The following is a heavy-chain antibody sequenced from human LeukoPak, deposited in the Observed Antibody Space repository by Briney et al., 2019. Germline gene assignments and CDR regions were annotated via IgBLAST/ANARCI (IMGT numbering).Heavy chain of an antibody. D-gene: IGHD1-26*01. J-gene: IGHJ4*02. Sequence: SETLSLTCTVSGGSISSYYWSWIRQPPGKGLEWIGYSYYSGSTNYNPSLKSRVTISVDTSKNQFSLKLSSVTAADTAVYYCARAWDPAYSGSYYSLFFDNWGQGTLVTVSS. V-gene: IGHV4-59*01. CDR2: SYYSGST. CDR1: GGSISSYY. CDR3: ARAWDPAYSGSYYSLFFDN.